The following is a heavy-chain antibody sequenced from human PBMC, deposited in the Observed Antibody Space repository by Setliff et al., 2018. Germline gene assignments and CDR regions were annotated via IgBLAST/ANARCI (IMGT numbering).Heavy chain of an antibody. CDR2: ISSSGSTI. J-gene: IGHJ4*02. CDR3: AREYSSSSGVSTDF. Sequence: GGSLRLSCAASGFTFSDYYMSWIRQAPGKGLEWVSYISSSGSTIYYADSVKGRFTISRDNAKNSLYLHMNSLRAEDTAVYYCAREYSSSSGVSTDFWGQGNMVTVSS. CDR1: GFTFSDYY. V-gene: IGHV3-11*04. D-gene: IGHD6-6*01.